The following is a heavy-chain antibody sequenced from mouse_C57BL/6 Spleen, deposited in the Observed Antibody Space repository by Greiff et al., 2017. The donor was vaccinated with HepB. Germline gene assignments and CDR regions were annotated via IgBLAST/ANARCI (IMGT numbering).Heavy chain of an antibody. Sequence: QVQLQQPGAELVRPGSSVKLSCKASGYTFTSYWMHWVKQRPIQGLEWIGNIDPSNSETHYNQKFKDKATLTVDKSSSTAYMQLSSLTSEDSAVYYCARGGYRSKYYFDYWGQGTTLTVSS. CDR3: ARGGYRSKYYFDY. CDR1: GYTFTSYW. J-gene: IGHJ2*01. D-gene: IGHD2-5*01. CDR2: IDPSNSET. V-gene: IGHV1-52*01.